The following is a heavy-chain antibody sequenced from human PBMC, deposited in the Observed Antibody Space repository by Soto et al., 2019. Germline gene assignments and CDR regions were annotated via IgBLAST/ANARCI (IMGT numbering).Heavy chain of an antibody. CDR3: ARGPAWLFNTYSYGMEV. V-gene: IGHV4-34*01. D-gene: IGHD3-22*01. J-gene: IGHJ6*02. CDR2: INHSGST. CDR1: VGSFSGYY. Sequence: SSATLSLTCGVYVGSFSGYYRTCIRQPPGKGLEWVVEINHSGSTNYNPSLKSRLTISIDTSNNQFSLKLTSLSAADTAVYYCARGPAWLFNTYSYGMEVCVQGTTVT.